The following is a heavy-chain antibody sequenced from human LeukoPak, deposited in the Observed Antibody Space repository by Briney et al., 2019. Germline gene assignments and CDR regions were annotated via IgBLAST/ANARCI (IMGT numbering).Heavy chain of an antibody. CDR3: VRSGMNYGSSI. CDR2: AFYSIPTT. V-gene: IGHV4-59*11. J-gene: IGHJ4*02. D-gene: IGHD1-26*01. Sequence: SETLSFASSVSGASITSHYWNWKRQPPGKELEWIGYAFYSIPTTGYNPSLRNRVAISLDTSNNQFSLRLTTVTAADTAIYYCVRSGMNYGSSIWSPGTLVTVSS. CDR1: GASITSHY.